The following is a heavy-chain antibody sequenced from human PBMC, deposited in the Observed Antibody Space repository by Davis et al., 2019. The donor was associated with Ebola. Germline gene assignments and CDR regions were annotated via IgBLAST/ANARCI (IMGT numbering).Heavy chain of an antibody. Sequence: ASVKVSCKASGYTFTNYDINWMRQATGQGLEWMGWMNPNSGNTGYAQKFQGRVTMTRNTSISTSYMELSGLTSGDTAVYYCARDDCSTTTCYAGDPWGQGTLVTVSS. CDR2: MNPNSGNT. V-gene: IGHV1-8*01. CDR3: ARDDCSTTTCYAGDP. D-gene: IGHD2-2*01. J-gene: IGHJ5*02. CDR1: GYTFTNYD.